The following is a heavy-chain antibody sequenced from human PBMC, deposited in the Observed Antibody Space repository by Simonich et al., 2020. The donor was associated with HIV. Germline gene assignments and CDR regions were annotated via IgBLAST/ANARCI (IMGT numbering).Heavy chain of an antibody. CDR2: ISAYNGNT. CDR3: ARGSGYDYSTGIFDI. V-gene: IGHV1-18*01. D-gene: IGHD5-12*01. Sequence: QVQLVQSGAEVKKPGASVKVSCKASGYTFTSYGISWGRQAPGQGLAWSGYRVGRTVPGKVLEWKGWISAYNGNTNYAQKLQGRVTMTTDTSTSTAYMELRSLRSDDTAVYYCARGSGYDYSTGIFDIWGQGTMVTVSS. J-gene: IGHJ3*02. CDR1: GYTFTSYG.